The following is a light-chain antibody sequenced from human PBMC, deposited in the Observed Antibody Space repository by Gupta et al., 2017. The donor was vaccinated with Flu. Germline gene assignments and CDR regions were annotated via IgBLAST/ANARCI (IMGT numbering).Light chain of an antibody. CDR3: AGWDDSRNVYV. CDR1: RSNIGVNS. Sequence: SVLTQPPSASGTPGERVTISCSGSRSNIGVNSVNWYQQVPGTSTELLIFSSDQRPSGAPDQFSAAKSGTSAFLAINGLQSEDEADYYCAGWDDSRNVYVFGTGTKVTVL. CDR2: SSD. J-gene: IGLJ1*01. V-gene: IGLV1-44*01.